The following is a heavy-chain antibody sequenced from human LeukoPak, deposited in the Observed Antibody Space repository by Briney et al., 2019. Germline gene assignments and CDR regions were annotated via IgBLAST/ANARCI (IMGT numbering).Heavy chain of an antibody. V-gene: IGHV3-48*03. J-gene: IGHJ4*02. D-gene: IGHD6-19*01. CDR2: ISGDGRAI. CDR3: ATSLSGWFGPSAYY. CDR1: GFAFSSYE. Sequence: GGSLRLSCVASGFAFSSYEMSWVRQAPGKGLEWVSFISGDGRAIHYADSVKGRFTISADNARNSVLLQMNSLRAEDTAVYYCATSLSGWFGPSAYYCGQGTLVTVSS.